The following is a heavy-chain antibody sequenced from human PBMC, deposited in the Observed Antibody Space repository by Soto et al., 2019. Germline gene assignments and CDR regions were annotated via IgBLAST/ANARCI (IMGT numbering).Heavy chain of an antibody. D-gene: IGHD6-13*01. CDR1: GFTFSSYW. CDR2: IKQDGSEK. V-gene: IGHV3-7*01. CDR3: ARIASAGRGWDV. J-gene: IGHJ6*02. Sequence: EVQLVESGGGLVQPGGSLRLSCAASGFTFSSYWMSWVRQAPVKGLEWVGNIKQDGSEKNYVDFVEGRFTISRDKAENSLYLQMNSLRAEDTAVYYCARIASAGRGWDVWGQGTTVVVSS.